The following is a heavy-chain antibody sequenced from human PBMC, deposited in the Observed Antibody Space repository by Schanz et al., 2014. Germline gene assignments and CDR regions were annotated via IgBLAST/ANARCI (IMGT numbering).Heavy chain of an antibody. V-gene: IGHV1-18*01. D-gene: IGHD6-13*01. CDR2: ISAYDGHT. CDR3: ARDGEAAADCDY. J-gene: IGHJ4*02. CDR1: GYTFTSYG. Sequence: EQLVQSGAEVKQPGASVKVSCKASGYTFTSYGITWVRQAPGQGLEWMGWISAYDGHTAYAQKFQGRVTMTTDTSTRTAYMELSKLTAEDTAVYDCARDGEAAADCDYWGQGTLVTVSS.